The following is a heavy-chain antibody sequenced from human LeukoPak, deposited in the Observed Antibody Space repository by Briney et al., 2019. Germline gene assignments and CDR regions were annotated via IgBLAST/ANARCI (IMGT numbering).Heavy chain of an antibody. V-gene: IGHV1-69*13. D-gene: IGHD2-15*01. CDR2: IIPIFGTA. Sequence: GASVKVSCKASGGTFSSYAISWVRQAPGQGLEWMGGIIPIFGTANYAQKFQGRVTITADESTSTAYMELSSLRSEDTAVYYCARDRSARGVVPYYFDYWGQGTLVTVSS. CDR3: ARDRSARGVVPYYFDY. J-gene: IGHJ4*02. CDR1: GGTFSSYA.